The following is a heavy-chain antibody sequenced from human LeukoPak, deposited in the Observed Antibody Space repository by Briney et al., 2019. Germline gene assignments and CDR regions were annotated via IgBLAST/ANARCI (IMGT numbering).Heavy chain of an antibody. D-gene: IGHD2-15*01. CDR1: GFTFSSYS. CDR3: ASKGSCVYYFDY. Sequence: GGSLRLSCAASGFTFSSYSMNWVRQAPGKGLEWVSSISSSSSYIYYADSVKGRFTISRDNAKNSLYLQMNSLRAEDTAVYYCASKGSCVYYFDYWGQGTLVTVSS. CDR2: ISSSSSYI. V-gene: IGHV3-21*01. J-gene: IGHJ4*02.